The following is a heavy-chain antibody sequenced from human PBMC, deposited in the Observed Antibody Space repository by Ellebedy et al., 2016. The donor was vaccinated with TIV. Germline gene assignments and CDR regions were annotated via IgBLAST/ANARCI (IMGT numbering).Heavy chain of an antibody. CDR2: MNPNSGNT. V-gene: IGHV1-8*01. D-gene: IGHD2-2*01. CDR1: GYTFTSYD. J-gene: IGHJ5*02. CDR3: ARGWDQLEWFDP. Sequence: ASVKVSCKASGYTFTSYDINWVRQATGQGLEWMGWMNPNSGNTGYAQKFQGRVTMTRNTSISTAYMELSSLRSEDTAVYYCARGWDQLEWFDPWGQGTLVTVSS.